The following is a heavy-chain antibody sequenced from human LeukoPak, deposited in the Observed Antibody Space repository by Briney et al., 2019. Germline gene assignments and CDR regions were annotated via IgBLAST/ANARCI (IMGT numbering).Heavy chain of an antibody. CDR3: ARHFCIAAAGIGCMDV. Sequence: GESLKISCKGSGYSFTSYWIGWVRQMPGKGLEWMGIIYPGDSDTRYSPSFQGQVTISADKSISTAYLQWSSLKASDTAMYYCARHFCIAAAGIGCMDVWGKGTTVTVSS. J-gene: IGHJ6*03. CDR2: IYPGDSDT. D-gene: IGHD6-13*01. V-gene: IGHV5-51*01. CDR1: GYSFTSYW.